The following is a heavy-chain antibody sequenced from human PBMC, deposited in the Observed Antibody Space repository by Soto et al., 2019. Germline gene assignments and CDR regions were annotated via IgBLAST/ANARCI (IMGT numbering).Heavy chain of an antibody. V-gene: IGHV3-74*01. J-gene: IGHJ5*02. Sequence: GGSLRLSCASSGFNFINHWMHWVRQRPAEGLVWVSRITSDGKSKAYAESVKGRFAISRDNAKNTLYLQMNGLTAEDTAVYYCARESGDWPLNWFDPWGQGTLVTVSS. CDR1: GFNFINHW. D-gene: IGHD2-21*02. CDR2: ITSDGKSK. CDR3: ARESGDWPLNWFDP.